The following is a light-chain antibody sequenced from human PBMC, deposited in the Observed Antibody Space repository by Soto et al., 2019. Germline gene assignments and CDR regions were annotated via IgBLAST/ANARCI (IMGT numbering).Light chain of an antibody. V-gene: IGKV1-5*03. CDR3: QQFNTSPWT. J-gene: IGKJ1*01. CDR1: QSVSIW. Sequence: DIQMTQSPSTLSASEGDRVTISCRASQSVSIWLAWYQQKQGRAPKXLIYKSSILESGAPSRFSGSGSGTELTITISSLQPDDFVTYYCQQFNTSPWTFGQGTKVDIK. CDR2: KSS.